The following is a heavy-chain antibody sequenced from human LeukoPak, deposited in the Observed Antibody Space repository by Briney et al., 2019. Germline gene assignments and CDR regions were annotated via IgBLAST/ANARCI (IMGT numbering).Heavy chain of an antibody. Sequence: AGSLRLSCAASGYTFDDYGMSWVCQAPRKGLGWVSVINWNGGSTGYANSVKGRFTISRDNTNNSQYMQMKSLRVEDTDLYYCGRRLGVTFSKSWYGGGGGFDYWGQGSLVAVSS. CDR3: GRRLGVTFSKSWYGGGGGFDY. V-gene: IGHV3-20*04. J-gene: IGHJ4*02. D-gene: IGHD6-13*01. CDR2: INWNGGST. CDR1: GYTFDDYG.